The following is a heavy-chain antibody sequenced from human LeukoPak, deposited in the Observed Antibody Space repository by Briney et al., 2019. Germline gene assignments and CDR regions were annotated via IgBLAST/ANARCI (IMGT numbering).Heavy chain of an antibody. CDR2: IYYSGST. CDR3: ARHSSSSWYEGNYFDY. J-gene: IGHJ4*02. CDR1: GFAFSHAW. D-gene: IGHD2-2*01. V-gene: IGHV4-59*08. Sequence: PGGSLRLSCAASGFAFSHAWMSWIRQPPGKGLEWIGYIYYSGSTKYNPSLKSRVTISVDTSKNQFSLKLSSVTAADTAMYYCARHSSSSWYEGNYFDYWGQGTLVTVSS.